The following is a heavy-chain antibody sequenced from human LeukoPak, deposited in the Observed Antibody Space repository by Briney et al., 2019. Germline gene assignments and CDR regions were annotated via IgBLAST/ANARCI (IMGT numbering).Heavy chain of an antibody. V-gene: IGHV4-4*07. D-gene: IGHD1-7*01. CDR1: GDSISNSH. CDR3: ARDWNSVVDP. J-gene: IGHJ5*01. Sequence: SETLSLTCTVSGDSISNSHWSWTRQPAGKGLEWIGSIYSRGSTNYSPSLKSRVTMSVDTSKTQFSLKLCSVTAEDTAVYYCARDWNSVVDPWGQGTLVTVSS. CDR2: IYSRGST.